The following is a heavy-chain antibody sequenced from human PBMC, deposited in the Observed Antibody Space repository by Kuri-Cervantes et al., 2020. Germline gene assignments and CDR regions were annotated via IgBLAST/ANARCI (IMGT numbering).Heavy chain of an antibody. CDR2: INPNSGGT. V-gene: IGHV1-2*02. D-gene: IGHD3-10*01. Sequence: ASVKVSCKASGYTFTGYYMHWVRQAPGQGLEWMGWINPNSGGTNYAQKFQGRVTMTRDTSISTAYMELSRLRSDDTAVYYCAREWNYYGSGSYSGYYYGMVVWGQGTTVTVSS. J-gene: IGHJ6*02. CDR1: GYTFTGYY. CDR3: AREWNYYGSGSYSGYYYGMVV.